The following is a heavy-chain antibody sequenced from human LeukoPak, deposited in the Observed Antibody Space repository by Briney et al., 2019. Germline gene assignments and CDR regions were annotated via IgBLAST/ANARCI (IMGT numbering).Heavy chain of an antibody. CDR2: IYHSGTT. CDR1: GGSISSYY. CDR3: ARSLYGCSGGSCYWAYYMDV. J-gene: IGHJ6*03. D-gene: IGHD2-15*01. Sequence: SETLSLTCTVSGGSISSYYWGWIRQPPGKGLEWIGTIYHSGTTYYKSSLKSRVTISVDTSKNQFSLRLSSVTAADTAVYYCARSLYGCSGGSCYWAYYMDVWGKGTTVTISS. V-gene: IGHV4-38-2*02.